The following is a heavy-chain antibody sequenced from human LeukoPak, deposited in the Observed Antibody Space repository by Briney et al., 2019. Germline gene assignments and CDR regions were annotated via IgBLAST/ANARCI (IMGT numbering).Heavy chain of an antibody. Sequence: GGSLRLSCVASGFTFTNCWLHWVRQVPGKGLVWVSRIKSDGTGISYADSVEGRFTISRDNAKNTLYLQMNSLRAEGTAVYYCALTQANRGVYDYWGQGTLVTVSS. V-gene: IGHV3-74*01. D-gene: IGHD6-13*01. CDR2: IKSDGTGI. CDR3: ALTQANRGVYDY. J-gene: IGHJ4*02. CDR1: GFTFTNCW.